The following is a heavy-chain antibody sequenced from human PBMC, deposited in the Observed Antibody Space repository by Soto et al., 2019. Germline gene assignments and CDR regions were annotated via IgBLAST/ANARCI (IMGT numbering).Heavy chain of an antibody. D-gene: IGHD4-4*01. Sequence: SETLSLTCAVSGGSISSGSYFWGWIRQPPGKGLEWIGSIYYSGSTYYNPSLKSRVTVSVDTSKNQFSLKLSSVTATDTAVYYCARHPSNFWFDPWGQGTLVTVSS. CDR1: GGSISSGSYF. J-gene: IGHJ5*02. CDR3: ARHPSNFWFDP. CDR2: IYYSGST. V-gene: IGHV4-39*01.